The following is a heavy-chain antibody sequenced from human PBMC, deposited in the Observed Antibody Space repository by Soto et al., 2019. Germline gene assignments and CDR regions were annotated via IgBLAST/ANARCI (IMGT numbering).Heavy chain of an antibody. D-gene: IGHD4-17*01. CDR3: ARGRYGVPFDY. J-gene: IGHJ4*02. V-gene: IGHV3-48*01. CDR1: GFTFSSYS. Sequence: GGSLRLSCAASGFTFSSYSMNWVRQAPGKGLEWVSYISSSSSTIYYADSVKGRFTISRDNAKNSLYLQMNSLRAEDTAVYYCARGRYGVPFDYWGQGTLVTVSS. CDR2: ISSSSSTI.